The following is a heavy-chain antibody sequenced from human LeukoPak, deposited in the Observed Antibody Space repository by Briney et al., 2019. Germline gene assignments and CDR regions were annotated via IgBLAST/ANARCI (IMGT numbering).Heavy chain of an antibody. CDR3: VRLNGAEFEY. J-gene: IGHJ4*02. CDR1: GFNFSSYW. Sequence: SGGSLRLSCAASGFNFSSYWLHWVRQVPGKGLVWVSGINSHGSSTSYADSVKGRFTISRDNAKNTLHLQMNSLRAEDTAVYYCVRLNGAEFEYWGQGTLVTVSS. D-gene: IGHD7-27*01. CDR2: INSHGSST. V-gene: IGHV3-74*01.